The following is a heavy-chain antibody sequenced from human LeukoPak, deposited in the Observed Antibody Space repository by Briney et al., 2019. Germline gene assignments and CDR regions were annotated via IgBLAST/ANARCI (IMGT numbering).Heavy chain of an antibody. CDR2: ISSSSSYI. D-gene: IGHD3-10*01. Sequence: GGSLRLSCAASGFTFSSYSMNWVRQAPGKGLEWVSSISSSSSYIYYADSVKGRFTISRDNAKNSLYLQMNSLRAEDTAVYYCAREGGNYGSGSHYNDYWGQGTLVTVSS. J-gene: IGHJ4*02. CDR1: GFTFSSYS. V-gene: IGHV3-21*01. CDR3: AREGGNYGSGSHYNDY.